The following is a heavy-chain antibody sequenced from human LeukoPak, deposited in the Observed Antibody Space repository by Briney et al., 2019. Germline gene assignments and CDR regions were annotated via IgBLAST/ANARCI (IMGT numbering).Heavy chain of an antibody. D-gene: IGHD3-10*01. CDR1: GYTFTELS. V-gene: IGHV1-24*01. Sequence: ASVKVSCKASGYTFTELSIHWVRQTPGNGLEWMAGFDPEDGEPLYAQRFQGRVTMTEDSSTDTVYMELSSLRSEDTAVYYCATGNNLVRGAPGFWGQGTLVTVSS. CDR3: ATGNNLVRGAPGF. CDR2: FDPEDGEP. J-gene: IGHJ4*02.